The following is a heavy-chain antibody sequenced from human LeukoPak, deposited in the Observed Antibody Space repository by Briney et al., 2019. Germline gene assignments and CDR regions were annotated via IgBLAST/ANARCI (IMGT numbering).Heavy chain of an antibody. CDR2: IYYSGST. Sequence: RASETLSLTCTVSGGSISSYYWSWIRQPPGKGLEWIGYIYYSGSTNYNPSLKSRVTISVDTSKNQFSLKLSSVTAADTAVYYCARFSSGYFLRSRGMDVWGQGTTVTVSS. CDR1: GGSISSYY. CDR3: ARFSSGYFLRSRGMDV. J-gene: IGHJ6*02. D-gene: IGHD3-22*01. V-gene: IGHV4-59*01.